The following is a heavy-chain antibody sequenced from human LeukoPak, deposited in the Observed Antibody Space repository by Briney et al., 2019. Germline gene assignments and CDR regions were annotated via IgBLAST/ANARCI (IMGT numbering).Heavy chain of an antibody. CDR2: INPNSGGT. V-gene: IGHV1-2*02. Sequence: GASVKVSCKASGYTFTGCYMHWVRQAPGQGLEWMGWINPNSGGTNYAQKFQGRVTMTRDTSISTAYMELSRLRSDDTAVYYCARDSYYDSSGYYSSEYFQHWGQGTLVTVSS. CDR1: GYTFTGCY. J-gene: IGHJ1*01. CDR3: ARDSYYDSSGYYSSEYFQH. D-gene: IGHD3-22*01.